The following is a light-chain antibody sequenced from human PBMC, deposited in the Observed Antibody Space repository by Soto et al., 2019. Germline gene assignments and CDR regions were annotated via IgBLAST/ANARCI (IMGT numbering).Light chain of an antibody. Sequence: DIVLTQSPGNLSLSPGERATLSCRAIQSVSNNYLAWYQQKPGQAPRLLIYGASTRATGIPARFSGSGSGTEFTLTISSLQSEDFAVYYCQQYHNWPPWTFGQGTKVDIK. CDR1: QSVSNN. V-gene: IGKV3-15*01. J-gene: IGKJ1*01. CDR3: QQYHNWPPWT. CDR2: GAS.